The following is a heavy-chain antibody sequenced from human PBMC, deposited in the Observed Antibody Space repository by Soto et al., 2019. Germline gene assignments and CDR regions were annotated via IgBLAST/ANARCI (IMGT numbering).Heavy chain of an antibody. CDR2: IWYDGSNK. V-gene: IGHV3-33*01. CDR3: ARDGLTYCGGDCYGDFQH. CDR1: GFTFSSYG. D-gene: IGHD2-21*02. J-gene: IGHJ1*01. Sequence: QVQLVESGGGVVQPGRSLRLSCAASGFTFSSYGMHWVRQAPGKGLEWVAVIWYDGSNKYYADSVKGRFTISRDNSKNTLYLQMNSLRAEDTAVYYCARDGLTYCGGDCYGDFQHWGQGTLVTVSS.